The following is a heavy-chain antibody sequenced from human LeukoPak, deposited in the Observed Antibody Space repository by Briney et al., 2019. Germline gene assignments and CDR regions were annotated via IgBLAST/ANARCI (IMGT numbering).Heavy chain of an antibody. D-gene: IGHD6-13*01. CDR2: INPNSGGT. CDR1: GCTFTGYY. Sequence: ASVKVSCKASGCTFTGYYMHWVRQAPGQGLEWMGWINPNSGGTNYAQKFQGRVTMTRDTSISTAYMELSRLRSDDTAVYYCARDGSSWYGGLYGMDVWGQGTTVTVSS. J-gene: IGHJ6*02. CDR3: ARDGSSWYGGLYGMDV. V-gene: IGHV1-2*02.